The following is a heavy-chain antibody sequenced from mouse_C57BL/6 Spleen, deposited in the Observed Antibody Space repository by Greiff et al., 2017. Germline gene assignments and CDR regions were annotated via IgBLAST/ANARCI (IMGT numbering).Heavy chain of an antibody. Sequence: QVQLQQPGAELVKPGASVKLSCKASGYTFTSYWMQWVKQRPGKGLEWIGEIDPSDSYTNYNQKFKGKATLTIDTSSSKAYMQLRSLTSEDSAVYYCARWYDDDGWFAYWGQGTLVTVSA. D-gene: IGHD2-4*01. CDR3: ARWYDDDGWFAY. J-gene: IGHJ3*01. V-gene: IGHV1-50*01. CDR2: IDPSDSYT. CDR1: GYTFTSYW.